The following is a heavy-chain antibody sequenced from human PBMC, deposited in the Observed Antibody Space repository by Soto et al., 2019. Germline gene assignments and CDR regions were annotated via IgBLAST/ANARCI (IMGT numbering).Heavy chain of an antibody. Sequence: SETLSLTCTVSGGSISSGDYYWSWIRQPPGKGLEWIGYIYYSGSTYYNPSLKSRVTMSVDTSKNQFSLKLSTVTAADTAVYYCAREGNDGSAYASGMDVWGQGXTVTVSS. V-gene: IGHV4-30-4*01. D-gene: IGHD3-10*01. CDR2: IYYSGST. CDR3: AREGNDGSAYASGMDV. CDR1: GGSISSGDYY. J-gene: IGHJ6*02.